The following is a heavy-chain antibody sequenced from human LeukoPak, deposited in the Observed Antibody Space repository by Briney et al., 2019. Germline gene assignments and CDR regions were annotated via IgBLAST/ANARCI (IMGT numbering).Heavy chain of an antibody. J-gene: IGHJ4*02. CDR1: GFTVSSNY. V-gene: IGHV3-53*01. CDR3: ARVDYGSGSYFDY. CDR2: IYSGGST. Sequence: AGGSLRLSCAASGFTVSSNYMSWVRRAPGEGLEWVSVIYSGGSTDYADSVKGRFAISRDNSKNMLYLQLNSLRAEDTAVYYCARVDYGSGSYFDYWGQGTLVTVSS. D-gene: IGHD3-10*01.